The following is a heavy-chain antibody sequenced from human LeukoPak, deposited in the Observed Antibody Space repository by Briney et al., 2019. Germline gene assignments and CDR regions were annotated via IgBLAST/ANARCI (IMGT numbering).Heavy chain of an antibody. V-gene: IGHV1-24*01. CDR1: GYTLTELS. D-gene: IGHD3-3*01. J-gene: IGHJ5*02. CDR2: FDPEDGET. CDR3: ARDKGRFLEWLLLGDSPIDP. Sequence: ASVKVSCKVSGYTLTELSMHWVRQAPGKGLEWMGGFDPEDGETIYAQKFQGRVTMTEDTSTDTAYMELSSLRSDDTAVYYCARDKGRFLEWLLLGDSPIDPWGQGTLVTVSS.